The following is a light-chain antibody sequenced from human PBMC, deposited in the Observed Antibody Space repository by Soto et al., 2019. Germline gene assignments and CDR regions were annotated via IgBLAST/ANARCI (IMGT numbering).Light chain of an antibody. V-gene: IGLV2-14*01. CDR1: SSDVGAYDY. J-gene: IGLJ1*01. Sequence: QSVLTQPASVSGSPGQSITISCTGTSSDVGAYDYVSWYQQHSGKVPKFMIYEVINRPSGVSHRFSGSKSGNTASLTISGLQAEDEADYYCTSYTSSSTYVFGTGTKVTVL. CDR2: EVI. CDR3: TSYTSSSTYV.